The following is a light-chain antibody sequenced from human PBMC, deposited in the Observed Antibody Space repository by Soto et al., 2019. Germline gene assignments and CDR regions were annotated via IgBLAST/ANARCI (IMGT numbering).Light chain of an antibody. CDR3: AAWDASLSGHV. CDR1: SSNIGSYP. V-gene: IGLV1-47*02. CDR2: SDD. J-gene: IGLJ1*01. Sequence: QTVVTQSPSASGTPGQRVTISCYGSSSNIGSYPVYWYQQLPGTAPKLLINSDDQRPSGVPDRFSASKSGTSASLAISGLRSEDEADYYCAAWDASLSGHVFGAGTKLTVL.